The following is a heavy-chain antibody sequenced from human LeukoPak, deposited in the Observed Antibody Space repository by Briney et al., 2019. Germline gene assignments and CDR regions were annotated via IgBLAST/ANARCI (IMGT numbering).Heavy chain of an antibody. CDR2: IYYSGST. CDR1: GGSISSYY. D-gene: IGHD6-13*01. V-gene: IGHV4-59*01. J-gene: IGHJ3*02. Sequence: KPSETLSLTCTVSGGSISSYYWSWIRQPPGKGREWIGYIYYSGSTNYNPSLKSRVTISVDTSKNQFSLKLSSVTAADTAVYYCAREGTAGTAFDIWGQGTMVTVSS. CDR3: AREGTAGTAFDI.